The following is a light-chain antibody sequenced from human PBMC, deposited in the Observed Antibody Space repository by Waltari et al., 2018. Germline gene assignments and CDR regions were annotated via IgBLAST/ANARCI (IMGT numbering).Light chain of an antibody. J-gene: IGLJ3*02. CDR3: CSYAGRATWA. Sequence: QSALTQPRSVSGSPGHSVTISCTGTSSDVGCYDYVSWYQQYPGKAPKLVIYDVSKRPSGVPDRCSGSKSGNTASLTISGLQAEDEADYNCCSYAGRATWAFGGGTKLTVL. CDR1: SSDVGCYDY. V-gene: IGLV2-11*01. CDR2: DVS.